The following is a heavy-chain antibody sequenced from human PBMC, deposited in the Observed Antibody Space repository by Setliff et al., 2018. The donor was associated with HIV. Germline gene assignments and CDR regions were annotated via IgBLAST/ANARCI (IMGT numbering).Heavy chain of an antibody. CDR1: GFTFSFHA. D-gene: IGHD3-10*01. V-gene: IGHV3-23*01. Sequence: AGGSLRLSCAASGFTFSFHAMTWVRQAPGKGLEWVSGINGDGDSTYYADSVKGRFTVSRDNAKNSLYLEMNSLRAEDMAVYYCARSRITMVRGVISYYYMDVWGKGTTVTVSS. J-gene: IGHJ6*03. CDR3: ARSRITMVRGVISYYYMDV. CDR2: INGDGDST.